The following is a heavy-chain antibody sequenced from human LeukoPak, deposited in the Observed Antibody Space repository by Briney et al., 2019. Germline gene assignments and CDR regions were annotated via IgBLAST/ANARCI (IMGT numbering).Heavy chain of an antibody. CDR1: GYSFTSYW. D-gene: IGHD7-27*01. V-gene: IGHV5-51*01. Sequence: GESLKISCKGSGYSFTSYWIGWVRQMPGRGLEWMGIIHPGDSDTRYSPSFQGLVTISADKSISTAYLQWSSLKASDTAMYYCARRSTGANWYFDLWGRGTLVTVSS. CDR3: ARRSTGANWYFDL. CDR2: IHPGDSDT. J-gene: IGHJ2*01.